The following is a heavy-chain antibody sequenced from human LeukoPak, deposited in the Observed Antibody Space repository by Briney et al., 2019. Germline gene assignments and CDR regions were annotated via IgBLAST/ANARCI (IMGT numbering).Heavy chain of an antibody. CDR2: INPKNGGS. Sequence: ASVKVSCKASGYTFTGYYMHWVRQAPGQGLEWVGWINPKNGGSNYAQKFQGRVTMTRDRSISTAYMELSRLTSDDTAVYYCARAVEGGYSSSSWGYYYMDVWGKGTTVTVSS. D-gene: IGHD6-6*01. V-gene: IGHV1-2*02. CDR3: ARAVEGGYSSSSWGYYYMDV. J-gene: IGHJ6*03. CDR1: GYTFTGYY.